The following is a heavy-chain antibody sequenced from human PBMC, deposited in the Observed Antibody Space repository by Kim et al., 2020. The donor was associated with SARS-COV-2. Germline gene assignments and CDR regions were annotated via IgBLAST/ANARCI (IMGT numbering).Heavy chain of an antibody. J-gene: IGHJ3*02. D-gene: IGHD6-13*01. CDR3: ARGAYSSSWYLFKASGAFDI. CDR1: GGSFSGYY. V-gene: IGHV4-34*01. Sequence: SETLSLTCAVYGGSFSGYYWSWIRQPPGKGLEWIGEINHSGSTNYNPSLKSRVTISVDTSKNQFSLKLSSVTAADTAVYYCARGAYSSSWYLFKASGAFDIWGQGTMVTVSS. CDR2: INHSGST.